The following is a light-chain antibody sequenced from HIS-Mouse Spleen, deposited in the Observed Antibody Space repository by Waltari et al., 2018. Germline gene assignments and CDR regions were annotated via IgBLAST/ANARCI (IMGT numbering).Light chain of an antibody. Sequence: SYDLTQPPSLSVSPGQTARTTCPGDALPKKYAYWYQQKSGQAPVLVIYEDSKRPSGIPERFSGSSSGTMATLTISGAQVEDEADYYCYSTDSSGNHRVFGGGTKLTVL. CDR3: YSTDSSGNHRV. J-gene: IGLJ2*01. CDR1: ALPKKY. V-gene: IGLV3-10*01. CDR2: EDS.